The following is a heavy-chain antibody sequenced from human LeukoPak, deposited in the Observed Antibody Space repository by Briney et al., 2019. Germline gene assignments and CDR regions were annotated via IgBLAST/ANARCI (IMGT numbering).Heavy chain of an antibody. CDR1: GYTFTSYD. D-gene: IGHD3-22*01. CDR3: ARGPYDSSGYRFDC. CDR2: MNPNSGNT. Sequence: ASVKVSCKASGYTFTSYDINWVRQATGRGLEWMGWMNPNSGNTGYAQKLQGRVTLTRNNSINTAYMELSSLRSEDTAVYYCARGPYDSSGYRFDCWGQGTLVTVSS. J-gene: IGHJ4*02. V-gene: IGHV1-8*01.